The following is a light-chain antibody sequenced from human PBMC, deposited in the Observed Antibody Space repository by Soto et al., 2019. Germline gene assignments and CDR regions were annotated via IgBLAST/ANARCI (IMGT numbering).Light chain of an antibody. Sequence: QSVLTQPPSMSGAPGQRVTISCTGSSSNIGAGYDVHWYQHLPGTAPKLLIFGNSDRPSGVPDRFSGSKSGTSASLAISGLQAEDGADYYCQSYDSSLIGWVFGTGTKVTVL. V-gene: IGLV1-40*01. CDR2: GNS. J-gene: IGLJ1*01. CDR1: SSNIGAGYD. CDR3: QSYDSSLIGWV.